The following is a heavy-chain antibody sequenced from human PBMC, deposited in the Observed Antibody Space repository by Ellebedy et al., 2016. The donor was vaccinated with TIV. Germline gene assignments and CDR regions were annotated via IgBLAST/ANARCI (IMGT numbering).Heavy chain of an antibody. CDR3: AKDRGFAMDV. J-gene: IGHJ6*02. CDR1: GLIFNNYN. Sequence: PGGSLRLSCAASGLIFNNYNLHWVRQAPGKGLEWVAIAHNDETYKFYAESVKGRFTVSRDNSANTAYLQMYSLRGEDTAVYYCAKDRGFAMDVWGQGTTVIVSS. V-gene: IGHV3-30*02. D-gene: IGHD3-10*01. CDR2: AHNDETYK.